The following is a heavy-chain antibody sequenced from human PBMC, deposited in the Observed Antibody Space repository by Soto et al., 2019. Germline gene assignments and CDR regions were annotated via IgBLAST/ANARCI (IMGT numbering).Heavy chain of an antibody. D-gene: IGHD4-17*01. Sequence: SETVAMTFTVSVCSISSGCYYWSWIRQHPGKGLEWIGYIYYSGSTYYNPSLKSRVTMSVDTSRNQFSLKLSSVTAADTAVYYGARLPRRRTTVTLGFDYWGQGTLVTVSS. V-gene: IGHV4-39*01. J-gene: IGHJ4*02. CDR2: IYYSGST. CDR1: VCSISSGCYY. CDR3: ARLPRRRTTVTLGFDY.